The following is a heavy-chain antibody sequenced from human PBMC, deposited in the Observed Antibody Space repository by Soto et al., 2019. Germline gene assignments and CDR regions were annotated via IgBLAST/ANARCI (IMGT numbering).Heavy chain of an antibody. V-gene: IGHV3-11*06. CDR1: GFSFSGYY. D-gene: IGHD2-15*01. CDR3: AREVVVARTWGFAP. CDR2: ISISGTDI. J-gene: IGHJ5*02. Sequence: QGQLVESGGGLVKPGGSLRLSCAASGFSFSGYYMTWIRQAPGKGLECISYISISGTDINYADSVKGRFTISRDNVKNSLYLQMNNLSADDTAVYYCAREVVVARTWGFAPWGQGTLVTVSS.